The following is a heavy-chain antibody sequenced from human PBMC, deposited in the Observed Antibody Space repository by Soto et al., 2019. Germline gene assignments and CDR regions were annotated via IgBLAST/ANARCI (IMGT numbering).Heavy chain of an antibody. CDR2: IYYTGST. Sequence: SETLSLTCTVSGGSISSGNYYWSWIRQSPGKGPEWIGYIYYTGSTYYSPSLKSRITISVDTSKNQFSLKLSSVTAADTAVYYCARGCSAGSRYSHYYGLDVWGQGTTVTVSS. CDR3: ARGCSAGSRYSHYYGLDV. CDR1: GGSISSGNYY. D-gene: IGHD2-15*01. V-gene: IGHV4-30-4*01. J-gene: IGHJ6*02.